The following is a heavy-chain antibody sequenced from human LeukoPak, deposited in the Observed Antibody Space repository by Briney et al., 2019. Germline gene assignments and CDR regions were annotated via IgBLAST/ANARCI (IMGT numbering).Heavy chain of an antibody. J-gene: IGHJ4*02. V-gene: IGHV3-23*01. CDR1: GFTFSSYG. CDR3: AKGSVSGSFYGYFDY. CDR2: ISGSGGST. Sequence: PGGSLRLSCAASGFTFSSYGMSWVRQAPGKGLEWVSAISGSGGSTYYADSVKGRFTISRDNSKNTLYLQMNSLRGEDTAFYYCAKGSVSGSFYGYFDYWGQGTLVTVSS. D-gene: IGHD1-26*01.